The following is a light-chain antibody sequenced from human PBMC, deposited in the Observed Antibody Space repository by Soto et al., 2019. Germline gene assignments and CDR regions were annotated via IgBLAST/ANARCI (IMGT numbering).Light chain of an antibody. CDR3: QQYNGYTWT. CDR2: KAS. J-gene: IGKJ1*01. V-gene: IGKV1-5*03. Sequence: DIQMTQSPSTLSAFVGDRVTITCRASQSFSTYLAWYQQKPGKAPKLLIYKASSLQSGVPSRFSGSGSGTEFTLTISSLQTDDFATYYCQQYNGYTWTFGLGTKVDIK. CDR1: QSFSTY.